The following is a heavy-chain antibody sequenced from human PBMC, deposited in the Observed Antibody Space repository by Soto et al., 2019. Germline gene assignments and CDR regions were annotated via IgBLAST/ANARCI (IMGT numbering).Heavy chain of an antibody. D-gene: IGHD1-1*01. Sequence: QVHLVQSGAEVKKPGASMKVSCKGSGYAFTTYGITWVRQATGQGLERMGGISAHNGNTNYAQKLQGRVTVTRDTSTSTAYMELRSLRSDDTAVYYCARGRYGDYWGQGARVTVSS. CDR1: GYAFTTYG. J-gene: IGHJ4*02. CDR3: ARGRYGDY. V-gene: IGHV1-18*01. CDR2: ISAHNGNT.